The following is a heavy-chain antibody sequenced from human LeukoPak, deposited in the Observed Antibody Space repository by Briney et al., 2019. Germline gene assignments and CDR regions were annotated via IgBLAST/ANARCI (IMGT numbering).Heavy chain of an antibody. CDR2: ISTDGYTT. V-gene: IGHV3-74*01. J-gene: IGHJ4*02. D-gene: IGHD2-15*01. Sequence: GGSMRLSCAASGLAFSAYKMHWVRHAPRKGLVWVSRISTDGYTTDYADFVQGRFTASRDNTKNTWSLEMNSLRAEDTAVYYCVVGGSPGYWGQGTLVTVSS. CDR3: VVGGSPGY. CDR1: GLAFSAYK.